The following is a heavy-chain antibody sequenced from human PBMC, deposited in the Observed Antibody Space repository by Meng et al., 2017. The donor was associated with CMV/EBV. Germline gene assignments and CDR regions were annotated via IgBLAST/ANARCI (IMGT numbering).Heavy chain of an antibody. CDR1: GFTFDRSA. Sequence: SLKISCAASGFTFDRSAIHWVRQVPGKGLEWVSGIGYNSDYIGYADSVKGRFTISRGNAKNSVYLQMNSLRPEDTALYYCARDDCGNYCTLADWGQGTLVTVSS. D-gene: IGHD2-8*01. CDR3: ARDDCGNYCTLAD. CDR2: IGYNSDYI. J-gene: IGHJ4*02. V-gene: IGHV3-9*01.